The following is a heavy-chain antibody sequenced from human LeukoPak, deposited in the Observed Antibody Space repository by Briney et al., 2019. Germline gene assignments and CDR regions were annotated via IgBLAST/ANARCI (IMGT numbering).Heavy chain of an antibody. D-gene: IGHD3-16*01. CDR3: ARDETIMITFGGEPPFDY. CDR2: INSDGSST. J-gene: IGHJ4*02. CDR1: GFTFSIYW. Sequence: GGSLRLSCAASGFTFSIYWMHWVRHAPGKGLVWVSRINSDGSSTSYADSVKGRFTISRDNAKNTLYLQMNSLRAEDTAVYYCARDETIMITFGGEPPFDYWGQGTLVTVSS. V-gene: IGHV3-74*01.